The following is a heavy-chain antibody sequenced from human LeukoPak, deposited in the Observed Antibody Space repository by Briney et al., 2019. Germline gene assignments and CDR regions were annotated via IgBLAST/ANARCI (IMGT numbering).Heavy chain of an antibody. V-gene: IGHV3-23*01. CDR3: AKSYNGYESKPDY. CDR2: ISNSGGRT. CDR1: GFTFSSYA. J-gene: IGHJ4*02. Sequence: GGSLRLSCAASGFTFSSYAMSWVRQAPGKGLEWVSSISNSGGRTFYTDSVKGRFTISRDDSKITLYLQMNSLRAEDTAVYYCAKSYNGYESKPDYWGQGTLVTVSS. D-gene: IGHD5-12*01.